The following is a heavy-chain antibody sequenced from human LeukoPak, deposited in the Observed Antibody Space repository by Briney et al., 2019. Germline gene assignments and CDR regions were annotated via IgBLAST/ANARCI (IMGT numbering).Heavy chain of an antibody. V-gene: IGHV1-18*01. CDR3: ATAVLVGASDAFDI. J-gene: IGHJ3*02. CDR2: ISAYNGNT. CDR1: GYTFTSYG. Sequence: GASVKISCKASGYTFTSYGISWVRQAPGQGLEWMGWISAYNGNTNYAQKLQGRVTMTTDTSTSTAYMELRSLRSDDTAVYYCATAVLVGASDAFDIWGQGTMVTVSS. D-gene: IGHD1-26*01.